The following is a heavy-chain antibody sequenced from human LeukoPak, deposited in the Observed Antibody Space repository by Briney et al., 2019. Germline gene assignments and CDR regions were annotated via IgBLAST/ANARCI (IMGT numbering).Heavy chain of an antibody. CDR2: INPISGGT. D-gene: IGHD4-11*01. CDR1: GYTFTDYY. J-gene: IGHJ3*02. Sequence: ASVKVSCKTSGYTFTDYYMHWVRQAPGQGLERMGWINPISGGTNFAPKFQGRVTMTRDTSISTAYMELSSLKSDDTAVYYCARDPRTTKNAFDIWGQGTMVTVSS. CDR3: ARDPRTTKNAFDI. V-gene: IGHV1-2*02.